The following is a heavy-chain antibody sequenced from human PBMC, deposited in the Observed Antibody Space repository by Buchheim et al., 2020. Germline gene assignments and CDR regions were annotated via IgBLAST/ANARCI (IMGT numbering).Heavy chain of an antibody. D-gene: IGHD2-2*02. J-gene: IGHJ6*02. Sequence: QVQLVESGGGLVKPGGSLRLSCAASGFTFSDYYMSWIRQAPGKGLEWVSYISSSGSTIYYADSVKGRFTISRDNAKNSLYLQMNSLRAEDTAVYYCARDSPDIVVVPAAIPDYYYGMDVWGQGTT. CDR1: GFTFSDYY. V-gene: IGHV3-11*01. CDR3: ARDSPDIVVVPAAIPDYYYGMDV. CDR2: ISSSGSTI.